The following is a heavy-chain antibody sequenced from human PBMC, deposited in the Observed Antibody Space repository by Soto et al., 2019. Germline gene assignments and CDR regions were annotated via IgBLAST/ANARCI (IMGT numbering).Heavy chain of an antibody. J-gene: IGHJ4*02. Sequence: GGSLRLSCAASGFAFSDYAINWVRQAPGKGLEWVSSINGDSFYIYYADSVKGRFTISRDNPKNSLYLQMNSLRAEDTAIYYCARLHRGTNSYYFDYWGQGTLVTVSS. CDR1: GFAFSDYA. V-gene: IGHV3-21*01. CDR3: ARLHRGTNSYYFDY. D-gene: IGHD2-2*01. CDR2: INGDSFYI.